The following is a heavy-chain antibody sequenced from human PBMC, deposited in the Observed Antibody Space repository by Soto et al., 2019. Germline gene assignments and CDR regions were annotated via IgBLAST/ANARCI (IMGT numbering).Heavy chain of an antibody. V-gene: IGHV4-34*01. CDR2: INHSGST. CDR3: ARGLYAIFRSFDP. J-gene: IGHJ5*02. Sequence: SETLSLTCAVYGGSFSGYYWSWIRQPPGKGLEWIGEINHSGSTNYNPSLKSRVTISVDTSKNQFSLKLSSVTAADTAVYYCARGLYAIFRSFDPWGQGTLVTVSS. D-gene: IGHD3-3*01. CDR1: GGSFSGYY.